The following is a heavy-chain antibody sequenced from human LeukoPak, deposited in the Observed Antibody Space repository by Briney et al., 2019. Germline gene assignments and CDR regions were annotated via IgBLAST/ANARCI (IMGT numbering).Heavy chain of an antibody. CDR1: GFTFSSYG. V-gene: IGHV3-33*03. J-gene: IGHJ4*02. CDR3: ARAGGDYRYYFDY. Sequence: GRSLRLSCAASGFTFSSYGMHWVRQAPGKGLEWVAVIWYDGSNKYYADSVKGRFTISRDNAKNSLYLQMNSLRAEDTALYYCARAGGDYRYYFDYWGQGTLVTVSS. CDR2: IWYDGSNK. D-gene: IGHD4-17*01.